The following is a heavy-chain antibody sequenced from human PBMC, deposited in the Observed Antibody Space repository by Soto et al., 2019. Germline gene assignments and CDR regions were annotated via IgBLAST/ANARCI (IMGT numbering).Heavy chain of an antibody. CDR3: ARFTYYSDGSAYSNYSFDY. CDR2: TYYSGTT. Sequence: SETLSLTCTVSDDAINTYYWNWIRQSPGKGLEWIGYTYYSGTTNYNPSLKSRVTISIDTSKRQFSLKLTSVTAADTAVYYCARFTYYSDGSAYSNYSFDYWGQGALVTVSS. CDR1: DDAINTYY. J-gene: IGHJ4*02. D-gene: IGHD3-22*01. V-gene: IGHV4-59*08.